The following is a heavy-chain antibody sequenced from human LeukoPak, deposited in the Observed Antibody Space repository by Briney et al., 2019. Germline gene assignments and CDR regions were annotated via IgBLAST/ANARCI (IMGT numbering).Heavy chain of an antibody. J-gene: IGHJ3*02. CDR1: GFDISNSW. V-gene: IGHV3-7*03. CDR2: IKLDGSAE. D-gene: IGHD3-9*01. CDR3: AKDILTGYSAFDI. Sequence: PGGSLRLSCVASGFDISNSWMTWVRQGPEKGLEWVADIKLDGSAEYADSVKGRFTISRDNAKNSLYLQMNSLRAEDTALYYCAKDILTGYSAFDIWGQGTMVTVSS.